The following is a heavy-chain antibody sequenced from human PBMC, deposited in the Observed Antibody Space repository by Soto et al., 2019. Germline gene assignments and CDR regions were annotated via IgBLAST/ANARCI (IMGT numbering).Heavy chain of an antibody. J-gene: IGHJ6*02. D-gene: IGHD3-10*01. V-gene: IGHV1-3*04. Sequence: QVQLVQSGAEVKKPGASVKVSCKASGYTFANYALHWVRQAPGQSLEWMGWITTGNGNTKYSQKFQGRVTITRDTYASTAYMELRSLRSEDTAVYYCARDLWSMDVWGQGTTVTVSS. CDR1: GYTFANYA. CDR2: ITTGNGNT. CDR3: ARDLWSMDV.